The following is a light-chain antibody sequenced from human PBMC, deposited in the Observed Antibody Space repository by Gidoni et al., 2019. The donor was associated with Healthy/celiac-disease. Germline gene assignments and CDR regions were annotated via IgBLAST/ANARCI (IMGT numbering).Light chain of an antibody. CDR3: LQDYNYPRT. CDR2: AAS. CDR1: QGIRNH. Sequence: AIQMIQSPSSLSASVVDRVTITCRASQGIRNHLGWYQQKPGKAPKLLIHAASSLQSGVPSKFSGGGSGADFTLTISSLQPEDFATYYCLQDYNYPRTFGQGTKVEIK. V-gene: IGKV1-6*01. J-gene: IGKJ1*01.